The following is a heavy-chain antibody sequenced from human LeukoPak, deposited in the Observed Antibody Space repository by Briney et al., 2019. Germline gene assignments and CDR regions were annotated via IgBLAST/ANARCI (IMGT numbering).Heavy chain of an antibody. CDR3: AKDDPPYYDSSGYFDY. CDR1: GFTFSSYG. CDR2: ISYDGSNK. D-gene: IGHD3-22*01. J-gene: IGHJ4*02. Sequence: PGGSLRLSCAASGFTFSSYGMHWVRQAPGKGLEGVAVISYDGSNKYYADSVKGRFTISRDNSKNTLYLQMNSLRAEDTAVYYCAKDDPPYYDSSGYFDYWGQGTLVTVSS. V-gene: IGHV3-30*18.